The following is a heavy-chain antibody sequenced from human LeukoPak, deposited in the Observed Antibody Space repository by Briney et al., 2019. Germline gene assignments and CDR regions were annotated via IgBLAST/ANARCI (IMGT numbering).Heavy chain of an antibody. Sequence: SETLSLTCKVSGVSISNYYWTWIRQPPGMALEWIGYIFNTGSTNYNPSLKSRATISLDTSQNQVSLELKSVTAADTAVYYCARQSRYYYMDVWGRGTTVTVSS. CDR1: GVSISNYY. J-gene: IGHJ6*03. CDR2: IFNTGST. CDR3: ARQSRYYYMDV. V-gene: IGHV4-59*08.